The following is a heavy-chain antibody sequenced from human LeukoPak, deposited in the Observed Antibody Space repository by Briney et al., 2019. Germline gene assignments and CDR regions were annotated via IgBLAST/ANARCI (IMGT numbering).Heavy chain of an antibody. CDR2: ISYDGRNK. V-gene: IGHV3-30*04. J-gene: IGHJ6*03. D-gene: IGHD3-10*01. CDR3: ARASMVSYYYYYMDV. CDR1: GFTFSSYA. Sequence: GGSLRLSCAASGFTFSSYAMHWARQAPGEGLECVAVISYDGRNKYYADSVKGRFTISRDNSKNTLYLQMNSLRAEDTAVYYCARASMVSYYYYYMDVWGKGTTVTVSS.